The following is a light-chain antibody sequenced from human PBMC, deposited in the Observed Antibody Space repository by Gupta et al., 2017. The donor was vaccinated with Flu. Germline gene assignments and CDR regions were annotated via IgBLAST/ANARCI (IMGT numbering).Light chain of an antibody. J-gene: IGLJ1*01. CDR3: QSYDRNKRYV. V-gene: IGLV6-57*01. Sequence: CDISISSLQWYQHRPVTPPTAVMYANYQRASVFPDRFSGSIYSSSNSASLTISGLRTEDEADDYCQSYDRNKRYVFGPGTHVAVL. CDR1: CDISISS. CDR2: ANY.